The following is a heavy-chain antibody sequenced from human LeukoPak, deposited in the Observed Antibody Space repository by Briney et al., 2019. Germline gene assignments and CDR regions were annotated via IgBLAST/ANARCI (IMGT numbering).Heavy chain of an antibody. D-gene: IGHD5-18*01. J-gene: IGHJ3*02. CDR1: GYTFTGYY. CDR3: ARDRIQFSPLWAQTTSPISLSAFDI. Sequence: ASVTVSCKASGYTFTGYYILWVRQSPGQGLECMGWINPNNGVTNYAQTFQGRVTMTTDTSTSTAYMELRSLRSDDTAVYYCARDRIQFSPLWAQTTSPISLSAFDIWGQGTMVTVSS. CDR2: INPNNGVT. V-gene: IGHV1-2*02.